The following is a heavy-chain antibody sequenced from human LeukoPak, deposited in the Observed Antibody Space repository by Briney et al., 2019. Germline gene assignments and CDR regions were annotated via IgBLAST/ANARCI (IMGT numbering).Heavy chain of an antibody. V-gene: IGHV4-34*01. Sequence: SETLSLTCAVYGGSFSGYYWSWIRQPPGKGLEWIGEINHSGSTNYNPSLKSRVTISVDASKNQFSLKLSSVTAADTAVYYCARVVGIVGVYEGRYFDYWGQGTRVTVSS. D-gene: IGHD1-26*01. CDR3: ARVVGIVGVYEGRYFDY. CDR2: INHSGST. J-gene: IGHJ4*02. CDR1: GGSFSGYY.